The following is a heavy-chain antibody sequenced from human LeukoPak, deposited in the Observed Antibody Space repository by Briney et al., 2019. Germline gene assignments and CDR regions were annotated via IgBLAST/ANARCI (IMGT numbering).Heavy chain of an antibody. V-gene: IGHV3-20*04. CDR1: GFTFDDYG. D-gene: IGHD6-19*01. CDR2: ITWNGGST. CDR3: ARDSAGIEVAGTQY. J-gene: IGHJ4*02. Sequence: GGSLRLSCVASGFTFDDYGMSWIRQAPGKGLEWVSGITWNGGSTGYADSVKGRFTISRDNAKNSLHLQMNSLRAEDTALYYCARDSAGIEVAGTQYWGQGTLVIVSS.